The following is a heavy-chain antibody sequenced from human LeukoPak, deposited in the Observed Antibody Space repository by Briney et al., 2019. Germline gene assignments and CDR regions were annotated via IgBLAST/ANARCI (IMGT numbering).Heavy chain of an antibody. D-gene: IGHD3-22*01. J-gene: IGHJ4*02. Sequence: SETLSLTCTVSGGSISSYYWSWIRQPAGKGLEWIGRIYSSGSTNYNPSLKSRVTMSVDTSKKQFSLKLSSVTAADTAVYYCARGSGYYDSSGYYSHDEIDYWGQGTLVTVSS. CDR2: IYSSGST. V-gene: IGHV4-4*07. CDR3: ARGSGYYDSSGYYSHDEIDY. CDR1: GGSISSYY.